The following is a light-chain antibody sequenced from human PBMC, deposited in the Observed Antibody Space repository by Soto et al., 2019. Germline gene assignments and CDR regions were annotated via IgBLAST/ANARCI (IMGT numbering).Light chain of an antibody. V-gene: IGLV1-40*01. CDR3: QSYDTSLSGSRV. CDR1: SSNIGAGYD. J-gene: IGLJ1*01. CDR2: GNI. Sequence: QSVLTQPPSLSGAPGQRVTISCSGSSSNIGAGYDVHWYQHFPGTAPKLLIYGNINRPSGVPDRFSGSKSGTSASLAITGXXXXXXXXXYCQSYDTSLSGSRVFGTGTKLTV.